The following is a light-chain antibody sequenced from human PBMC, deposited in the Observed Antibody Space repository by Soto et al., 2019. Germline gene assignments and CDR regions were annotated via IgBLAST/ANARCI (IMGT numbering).Light chain of an antibody. J-gene: IGLJ1*01. CDR3: TAFSANRVYL. CDR1: SNDIGTYDY. CDR2: GVH. V-gene: IGLV2-14*01. Sequence: QSVLTQPISVSGSPGQSITISCTGNSNDIGTYDYVCWYQQHPGKAPRLLIHGVHNRSPGISGRFSASKSGLTASLTISGPQAEDEADSYCTAFSANRVYLFGPGTKVAVL.